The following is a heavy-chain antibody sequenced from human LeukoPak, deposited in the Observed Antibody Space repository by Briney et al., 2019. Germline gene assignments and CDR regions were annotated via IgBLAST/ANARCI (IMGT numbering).Heavy chain of an antibody. CDR2: LSGSGGST. D-gene: IGHD3-9*01. CDR3: AKGRTYDILAGYPSFDY. Sequence: QTGGFLRLSCEGSGFTFSDYAMNWVRQPPAKGLEWVSGLSGSGGSTYYADSAKGRFTISRDNSKNTVYLQVNSLRADDTAVYYCAKGRTYDILAGYPSFDYWGQGTLVTVSS. V-gene: IGHV3-23*01. CDR1: GFTFSDYA. J-gene: IGHJ4*02.